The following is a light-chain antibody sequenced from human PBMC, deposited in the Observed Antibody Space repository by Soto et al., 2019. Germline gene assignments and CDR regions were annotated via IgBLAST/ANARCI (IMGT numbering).Light chain of an antibody. CDR3: QQRSNWLFT. Sequence: EIVLTQSPATLSLSPGERATLSCRASQSVSSSLAWYQQKPGQAPRLLIYDTSNRAAGIPARFSGGGSGTDFTLTISSLEPEDFAVYYCQQRSNWLFTFGQGTRLEIK. CDR1: QSVSSS. J-gene: IGKJ5*01. V-gene: IGKV3-11*01. CDR2: DTS.